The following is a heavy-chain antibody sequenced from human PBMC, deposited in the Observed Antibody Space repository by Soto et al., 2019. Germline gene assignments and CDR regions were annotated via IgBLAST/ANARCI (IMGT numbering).Heavy chain of an antibody. D-gene: IGHD3-10*01. CDR1: GFTFSDYY. CDR3: ARGGYYGSGSYYGGMDV. Sequence: GGSLRLSCAASGFTFSDYYMSWIRQAPGKGLEWVSYISSSSSYTNYADSVKGRFTISRDNAKNSLYLQMNSLRAEDMAVYYCARGGYYGSGSYYGGMDVWGQGTTVTVSS. J-gene: IGHJ6*02. CDR2: ISSSSSYT. V-gene: IGHV3-11*06.